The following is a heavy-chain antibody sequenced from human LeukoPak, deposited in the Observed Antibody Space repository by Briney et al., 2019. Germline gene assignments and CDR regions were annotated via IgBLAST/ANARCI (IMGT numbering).Heavy chain of an antibody. D-gene: IGHD6-13*01. CDR1: GFTFSSYS. V-gene: IGHV3-21*01. CDR2: ISRSSSYR. J-gene: IGHJ4*02. CDR3: ARAGTQIAAPFDY. Sequence: TGGSLRLSCAASGFTFSSYSMNWVRQAPGKGLEGVSSISRSSSYRYYADSVKGRLTISRDNAKNSLYLQMNSLRAEDTAVYYCARAGTQIAAPFDYWGQGTLVTVSS.